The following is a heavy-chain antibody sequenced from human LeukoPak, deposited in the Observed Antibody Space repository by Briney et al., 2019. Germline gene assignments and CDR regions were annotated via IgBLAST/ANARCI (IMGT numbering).Heavy chain of an antibody. J-gene: IGHJ6*02. CDR3: ARMSYCGGDCYSPGSREWYYYGMDV. Sequence: GGSLRLPCAASGFTFSSYSMNWVRQAPGKGLEWVSSISSSSSYIYYADSVKGRFTISRDNAKNSLYLQMNSLRAEDTAVYYCARMSYCGGDCYSPGSREWYYYGMDVWGQGTTVTVSS. CDR2: ISSSSSYI. CDR1: GFTFSSYS. V-gene: IGHV3-21*01. D-gene: IGHD2-21*02.